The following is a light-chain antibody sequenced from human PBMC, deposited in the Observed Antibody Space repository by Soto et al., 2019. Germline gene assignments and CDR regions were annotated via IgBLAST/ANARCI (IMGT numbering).Light chain of an antibody. CDR2: SAS. J-gene: IGKJ3*01. Sequence: EVVLTQSPATLSLSPGEAATLSCRASESVASPNLAWYQQKPGQAPRLLFYSASRRATGVPDRFSGSGSGTDFTLTISSLQSEDFAVYYCQQYNNWPLVTFGPGTKVDI. V-gene: IGKV3D-15*01. CDR1: ESVASPN. CDR3: QQYNNWPLVT.